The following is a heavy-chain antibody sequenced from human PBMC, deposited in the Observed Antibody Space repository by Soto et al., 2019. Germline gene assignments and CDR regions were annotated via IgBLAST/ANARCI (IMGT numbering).Heavy chain of an antibody. J-gene: IGHJ4*02. CDR1: VGSISSSSYY. Sequence: SEALSLPCTVSVGSISSSSYYWCWILQPPVKWLDLIGSIYYSVSTNYNPSLKSRVTISVDTSKNQFALKLSSVTAADTAVYYCGGKNYDSSGYFDYWGQGTLVTVSS. V-gene: IGHV4-39*06. CDR2: IYYSVST. CDR3: GGKNYDSSGYFDY. D-gene: IGHD3-22*01.